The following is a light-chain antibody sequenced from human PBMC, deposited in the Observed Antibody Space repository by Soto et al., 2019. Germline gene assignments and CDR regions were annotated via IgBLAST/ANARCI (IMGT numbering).Light chain of an antibody. J-gene: IGLJ2*01. CDR3: TSYTVSTTVV. V-gene: IGLV2-14*01. CDR1: NSDIGGFPY. Sequence: QSALTQPASVSGSPGQSITISCTGTNSDIGGFPYVSWYQQYPGKAPKLMIYEVSNRPSGVSNRFSGSKSGNTASLTISGLQAEDEADYYCTSYTVSTTVVFGGGTKLTVL. CDR2: EVS.